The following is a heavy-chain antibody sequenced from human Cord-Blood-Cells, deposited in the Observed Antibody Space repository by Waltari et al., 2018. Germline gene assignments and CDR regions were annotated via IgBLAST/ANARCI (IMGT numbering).Heavy chain of an antibody. Sequence: QVQLQQWGAGLLKPSETLSLTCAVYGGSFSGYYWSWIRQPPGKGLEWIGEIKHSGSTNYNPSLKSRVTISVDTSKNQFSLKLSSVTAADTAVYYCATDSSSSFYYFDYWGQGTLVTVSS. J-gene: IGHJ4*02. CDR1: GGSFSGYY. D-gene: IGHD6-6*01. V-gene: IGHV4-34*01. CDR2: IKHSGST. CDR3: ATDSSSSFYYFDY.